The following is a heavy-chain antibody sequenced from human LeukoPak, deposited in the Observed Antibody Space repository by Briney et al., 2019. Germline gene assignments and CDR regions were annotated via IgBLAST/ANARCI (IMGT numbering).Heavy chain of an antibody. J-gene: IGHJ4*02. D-gene: IGHD3-10*01. Sequence: PGGSLRLSCAAFSGYWMTWVRQAPGKGLEWVANIKEDGSEKYYVDSVKGRFTISRDNAKNSLYLQMNSLRAEDTAVYYCASSFYGSGSYYKDYWGQGTLVTVSS. CDR1: SGYW. CDR2: IKEDGSEK. CDR3: ASSFYGSGSYYKDY. V-gene: IGHV3-7*01.